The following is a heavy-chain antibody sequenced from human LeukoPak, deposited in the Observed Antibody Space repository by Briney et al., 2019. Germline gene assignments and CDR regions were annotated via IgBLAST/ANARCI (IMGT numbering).Heavy chain of an antibody. D-gene: IGHD5-24*01. Sequence: GGSLRLSCAASGFTFSSYGMHWVRQAPGKGLEWVAVIWYDGSNKYYADSVKGRFTISRDNSKNTLYLRMNSLRAEDTAVYYCAKELDGYNSGFDYWGQGTLVTVSS. J-gene: IGHJ4*02. CDR1: GFTFSSYG. V-gene: IGHV3-33*06. CDR3: AKELDGYNSGFDY. CDR2: IWYDGSNK.